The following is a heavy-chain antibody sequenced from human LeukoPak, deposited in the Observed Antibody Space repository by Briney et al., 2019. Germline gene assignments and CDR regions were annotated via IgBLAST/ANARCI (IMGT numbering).Heavy chain of an antibody. J-gene: IGHJ5*02. V-gene: IGHV3-23*01. D-gene: IGHD2-2*01. CDR3: VKDRMLVPTANFNWFDP. CDR2: ISGSGNTP. Sequence: GGSLRLSCVASGFTFTNYAMSWVRQAPGKGLEWVSAISGSGNTPYYADSVKGRFTVSRDNSNNTLYLQMNTLRAEDTAVYYCVKDRMLVPTANFNWFDPWGQGTLVTVSS. CDR1: GFTFTNYA.